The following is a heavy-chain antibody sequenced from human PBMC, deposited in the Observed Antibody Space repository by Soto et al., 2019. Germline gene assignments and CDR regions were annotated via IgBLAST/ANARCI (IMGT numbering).Heavy chain of an antibody. CDR2: LSGSGTAT. D-gene: IGHD3-3*01. CDR3: AKIDHYDFWSGYHTYFDY. J-gene: IGHJ4*02. V-gene: IGHV3-23*01. Sequence: PWGSLRLSCAASVFTFSTYGMSWVRQAPGRGLEWVSALSGSGTATYYADSVKGRFTISRDNSKNTLYLQMSSLRVDDTAVYYCAKIDHYDFWSGYHTYFDYWGQGALVTVSS. CDR1: VFTFSTYG.